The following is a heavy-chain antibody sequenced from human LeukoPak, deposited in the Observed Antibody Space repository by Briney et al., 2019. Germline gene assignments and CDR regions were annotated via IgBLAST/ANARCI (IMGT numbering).Heavy chain of an antibody. CDR2: ISYDGSNK. D-gene: IGHD2-21*01. CDR3: AKDLGGDQDY. CDR1: GFTFSSYG. Sequence: GGSLRLSCAASGFTFSSYGMLWVRQAPGKGLEWVAVISYDGSNKYYADSVKGRFTISRDNSKNTLYLQMNSLRAEDTAVYYCAKDLGGDQDYWGQGTLVTVSS. J-gene: IGHJ4*02. V-gene: IGHV3-30*18.